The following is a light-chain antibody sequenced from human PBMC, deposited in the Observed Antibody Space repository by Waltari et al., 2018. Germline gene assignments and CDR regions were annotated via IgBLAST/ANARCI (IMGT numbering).Light chain of an antibody. V-gene: IGKV3-15*01. J-gene: IGKJ2*01. Sequence: EIVMTQSPATLSVSPGERATLSCRASQSISTNLAWYQQKPGQAPRLLISGASTRATGIPGRFSGSGSGTEFTLTISSLQSEDCAIYYCQQYNNWLPYTFGQGTKLEIK. CDR2: GAS. CDR3: QQYNNWLPYT. CDR1: QSISTN.